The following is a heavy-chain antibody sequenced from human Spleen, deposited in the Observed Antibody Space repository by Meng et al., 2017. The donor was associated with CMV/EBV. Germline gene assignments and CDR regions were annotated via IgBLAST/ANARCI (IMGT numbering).Heavy chain of an antibody. J-gene: IGHJ4*02. V-gene: IGHV3-23*01. Sequence: GGSLRLSCAASGFTFNNYAMSWVRQDPGKGLEWVSSLSGRSSNPYYADSVRGRVSISRDNFNNTLSLRMNSLRVEDTAVYYCVKEGRAWTPFDWGQGTLVTVSS. CDR2: LSGRSSNP. CDR1: GFTFNNYA. CDR3: VKEGRAWTPFD. D-gene: IGHD1-1*01.